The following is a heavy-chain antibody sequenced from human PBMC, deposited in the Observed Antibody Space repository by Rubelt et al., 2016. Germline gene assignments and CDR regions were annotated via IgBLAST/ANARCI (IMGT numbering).Heavy chain of an antibody. CDR1: GFSFSSYG. CDR3: AKDPSRDFWSGFLDY. Sequence: QVQLVESGGGVVQPGGSLRLSCAASGFSFSSYGMHWVRQAPGKGLEWVAFIRYDGSNKYYADSVKGRFTISRDNSKNTLYLQMNSLRAEDTAVYYCAKDPSRDFWSGFLDYWGQGTLVTVSS. J-gene: IGHJ4*02. CDR2: IRYDGSNK. D-gene: IGHD3-3*01. V-gene: IGHV3-30*02.